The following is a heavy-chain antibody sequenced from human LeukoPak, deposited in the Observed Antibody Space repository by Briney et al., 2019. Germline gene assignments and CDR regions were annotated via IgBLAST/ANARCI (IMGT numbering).Heavy chain of an antibody. CDR2: IRYDGSNK. CDR1: GFTFSSYG. Sequence: GGSLRLSCAASGFTFSSYGMHWVRQAPGKGLEWVAFIRYDGSNKYYADSVKGRFTISRDNSKNTLYLQMNSLRAEDTAVYYCAKELRPVLENIKWFGELLSTGLDYWGQGTLVTVSS. CDR3: AKELRPVLENIKWFGELLSTGLDY. V-gene: IGHV3-30*02. D-gene: IGHD3-10*01. J-gene: IGHJ4*02.